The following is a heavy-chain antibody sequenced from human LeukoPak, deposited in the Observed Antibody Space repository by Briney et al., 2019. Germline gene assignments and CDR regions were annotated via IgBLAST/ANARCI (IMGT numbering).Heavy chain of an antibody. V-gene: IGHV3-66*01. D-gene: IGHD5-18*01. CDR3: ARCRGYSYGYLDY. CDR2: IYSGGST. J-gene: IGHJ4*02. Sequence: GGSLRLSCAASGFTVSSNYMSWVRQAPGKGLEWVSVIYSGGSTYYADSVKGRFTISRDNSKNTLYLQMNSLRAEDTAVYYCARCRGYSYGYLDYWGQGTLVTVSS. CDR1: GFTVSSNY.